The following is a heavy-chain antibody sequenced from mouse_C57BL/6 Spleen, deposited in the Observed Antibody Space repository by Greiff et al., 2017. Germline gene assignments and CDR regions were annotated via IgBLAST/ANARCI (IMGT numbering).Heavy chain of an antibody. CDR3: TREITTVVANYFDY. J-gene: IGHJ2*01. CDR2: IDPETGGT. Sequence: QVQLQQSGAELVRPGASVTLSCKASGYTFTDYEMHWVKQTPVHGLEWIGAIDPETGGTDYNQKFKGKAILTADKSSSTAYMELRSLTSEDSAVYYCTREITTVVANYFDYWGQGTTLTVSS. CDR1: GYTFTDYE. V-gene: IGHV1-15*01. D-gene: IGHD1-1*01.